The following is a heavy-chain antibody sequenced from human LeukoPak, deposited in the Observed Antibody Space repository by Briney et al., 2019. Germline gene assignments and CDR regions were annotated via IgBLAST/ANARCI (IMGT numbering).Heavy chain of an antibody. V-gene: IGHV1-69*05. J-gene: IGHJ3*02. Sequence: SVKVSCKASGGTFISYAISWVGQAPGQGLEWRGGIIPIFGTANYAQKFQGRVTITTDESTSTAYIELSSLRSEDTAVYYCARDRDGYNRRAAFDIWGQGTMVTVSS. CDR1: GGTFISYA. D-gene: IGHD5-24*01. CDR2: IIPIFGTA. CDR3: ARDRDGYNRRAAFDI.